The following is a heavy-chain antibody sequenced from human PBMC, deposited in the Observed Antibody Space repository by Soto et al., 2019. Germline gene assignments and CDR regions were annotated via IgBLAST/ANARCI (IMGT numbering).Heavy chain of an antibody. Sequence: QVQLVQSGAEVKKPGSSVMVSCKASGGTFSSYAISWVRQTPGQGLEWMGGIIPIFGTANYAQKLQGRVTITADEYTSTAYMELSSLRAEDTAVYYCAREDDGDAFDIWGQVTRVTVSS. CDR1: GGTFSSYA. J-gene: IGHJ3*02. D-gene: IGHD1-1*01. CDR3: AREDDGDAFDI. CDR2: IIPIFGTA. V-gene: IGHV1-69*12.